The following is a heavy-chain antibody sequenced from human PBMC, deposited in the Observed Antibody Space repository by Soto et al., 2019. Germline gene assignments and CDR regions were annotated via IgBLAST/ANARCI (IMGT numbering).Heavy chain of an antibody. CDR3: AKDARRTDGWYYFDY. J-gene: IGHJ4*02. CDR1: GFTFSYYA. V-gene: IGHV3-23*01. Sequence: GGSLRLSCSASGFTFSYYAMGWVRQAPGKGLEWVSVLSDRGDTTYYADSVKGRFTISRDNSDNALFLQMSSLRDEDTAIYYCAKDARRTDGWYYFDYWGQGALVTVSS. CDR2: LSDRGDTT. D-gene: IGHD6-19*01.